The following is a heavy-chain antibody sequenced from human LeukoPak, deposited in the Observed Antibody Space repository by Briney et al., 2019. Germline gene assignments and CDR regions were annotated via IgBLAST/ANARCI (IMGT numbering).Heavy chain of an antibody. D-gene: IGHD1-26*01. J-gene: IGHJ3*02. Sequence: GGSLRLSCAASGFTFDDYAMHWVRQAPGKGLEWVSGISWNSGSIGYADSVKGRFTISRDNAKNSLYLQVNSLRAEDMALYYCATLATARDAFDIWGQGTMVTVSS. CDR3: ATLATARDAFDI. CDR2: ISWNSGSI. V-gene: IGHV3-9*03. CDR1: GFTFDDYA.